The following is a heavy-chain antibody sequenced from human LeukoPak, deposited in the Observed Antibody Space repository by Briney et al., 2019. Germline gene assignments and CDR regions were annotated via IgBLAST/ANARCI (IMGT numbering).Heavy chain of an antibody. D-gene: IGHD2-2*01. CDR2: IWYDGSNK. CDR1: GFTFSSYG. CDR3: RADPRGYESTRTPNFDY. V-gene: IGHV3-33*03. Sequence: GGSLRLSCAACGFTFSSYGTHWVRQAPGKGLEWVAVIWYDGSNKYYADYVKGRFTISRDNAKNTVYLQMNTLRAEDTAVYYCRADPRGYESTRTPNFDYWGQGSLVTVSS. J-gene: IGHJ4*02.